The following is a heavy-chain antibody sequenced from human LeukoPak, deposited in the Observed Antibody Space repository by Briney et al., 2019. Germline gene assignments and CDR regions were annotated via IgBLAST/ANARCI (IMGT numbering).Heavy chain of an antibody. CDR2: MYPAYSDV. CDR3: ARAPRDGYNLFDF. J-gene: IGHJ4*02. CDR1: GYTFGNYW. Sequence: PGESLKISCQGSGYTFGNYWIGWVRQTPGKGLEWVTVMYPAYSDVRYSPAFQGHVTISADESASIAYLQWNSLRASDTGIYYCARAPRDGYNLFDFWGLGTLVTVSS. D-gene: IGHD5-24*01. V-gene: IGHV5-51*01.